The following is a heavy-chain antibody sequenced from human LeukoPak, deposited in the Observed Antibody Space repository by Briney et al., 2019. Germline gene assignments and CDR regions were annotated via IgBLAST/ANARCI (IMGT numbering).Heavy chain of an antibody. CDR2: INHSGST. V-gene: IGHV4-34*01. D-gene: IGHD3-10*01. Sequence: SETLSLTCAVYGGSFSGYYWSWIRQPPGKGLEWIGEINHSGSTNYNPSLKSQVTISVDTSKNQFSLKLSSVTAADTAVYYCATVGRSGQRAGGDFYYYMDVWGEGTTVTVSS. CDR3: ATVGRSGQRAGGDFYYYMDV. J-gene: IGHJ6*03. CDR1: GGSFSGYY.